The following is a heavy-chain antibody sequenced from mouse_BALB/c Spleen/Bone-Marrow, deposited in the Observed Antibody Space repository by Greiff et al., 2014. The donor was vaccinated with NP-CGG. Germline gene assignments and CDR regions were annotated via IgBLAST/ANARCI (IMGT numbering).Heavy chain of an antibody. J-gene: IGHJ2*01. D-gene: IGHD1-1*01. CDR3: ARRDYYGSTYGFDY. CDR2: IFPRNGST. V-gene: IGHV1-66*01. Sequence: VQLQESGPELVKPGASVKISCKASGYSLTSYYIHWVKQRPGQGLEWIGWIFPRNGSTKYNEKFKGKATLTAGTSSSTAYMQLSSLTSEDSAVYFCARRDYYGSTYGFDYWGQGTTLTVSS. CDR1: GYSLTSYY.